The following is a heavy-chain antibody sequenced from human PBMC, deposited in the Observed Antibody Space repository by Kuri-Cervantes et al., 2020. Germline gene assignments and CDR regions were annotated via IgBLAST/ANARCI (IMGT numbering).Heavy chain of an antibody. J-gene: IGHJ4*02. D-gene: IGHD1-26*01. Sequence: GGSLRLSCAASGFTFSSYAMHWVRQAPGKGLEWVAVISYDGSNKYYADSVKGRFTISRDNSKNTLYLQMNSLRAEDTAVYYCARDHKWAFDYWGQGILVTVSS. CDR1: GFTFSSYA. CDR2: ISYDGSNK. V-gene: IGHV3-30-3*01. CDR3: ARDHKWAFDY.